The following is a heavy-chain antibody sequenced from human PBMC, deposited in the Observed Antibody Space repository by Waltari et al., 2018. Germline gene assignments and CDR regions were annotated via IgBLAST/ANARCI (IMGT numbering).Heavy chain of an antibody. CDR2: IYHTGST. J-gene: IGHJ4*02. CDR1: DYFISSGYF. CDR3: ARHSYSEPFHY. D-gene: IGHD5-12*01. Sequence: QVQLQESGPGLVKPSETLSLTCAVSDYFISSGYFWAWIRQPPGKGLEWIAHIYHTGSTSYNPPLGSRVTISVDTSKNQFSLKMTSVTAADTAIYYCARHSYSEPFHYWGQGTLVTVSS. V-gene: IGHV4-38-2*01.